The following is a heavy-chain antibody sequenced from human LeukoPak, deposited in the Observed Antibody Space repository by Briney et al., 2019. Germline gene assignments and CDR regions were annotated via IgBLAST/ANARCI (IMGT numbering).Heavy chain of an antibody. CDR2: IYYTGSN. J-gene: IGHJ4*02. CDR1: GGNMSSYY. CDR3: ARGVAAAGIVWHPTYYFDY. V-gene: IGHV4-59*08. D-gene: IGHD6-13*01. Sequence: PSETLSLTCPASGGNMSSYYWGWLRQPAGKGQERKGHIYYTGSNKYKPSHTNRVTISVDTYKNQFSLKLRSVTAADTAVNYCARGVAAAGIVWHPTYYFDYWGKGTLVTVSS.